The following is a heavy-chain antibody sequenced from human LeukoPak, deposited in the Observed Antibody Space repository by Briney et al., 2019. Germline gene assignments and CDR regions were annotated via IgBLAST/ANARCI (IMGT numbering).Heavy chain of an antibody. D-gene: IGHD5-24*01. J-gene: IGHJ4*02. CDR3: ARSEGMATITYFDY. CDR2: INHSGST. Sequence: KPSETLSLTCSVSGGSINSYYWSWIRQPPGKGLEWIGEINHSGSTNYNPSLKSRVTISVDTSKNQFSLKLSSVTASDTAVYYCARSEGMATITYFDYWGQGTLVTVSS. V-gene: IGHV4-34*01. CDR1: GGSINSYY.